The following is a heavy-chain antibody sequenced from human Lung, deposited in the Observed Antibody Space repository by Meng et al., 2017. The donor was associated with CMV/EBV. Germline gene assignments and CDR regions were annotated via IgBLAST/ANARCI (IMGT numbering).Heavy chain of an antibody. V-gene: IGHV1-18*01. Sequence: ASVKVSCKASGYSLSSYGVNWVRQAPGQGLEWLGWISAYNGNTNYAQKFEGRVTMTKDTSISTAYMELRSLRSDDTAVYYRARDRWYYGSGIYYPFDFWGQNXLVXGSS. CDR3: ARDRWYYGSGIYYPFDF. CDR2: ISAYNGNT. J-gene: IGHJ4*02. D-gene: IGHD3-10*01. CDR1: GYSLSSYG.